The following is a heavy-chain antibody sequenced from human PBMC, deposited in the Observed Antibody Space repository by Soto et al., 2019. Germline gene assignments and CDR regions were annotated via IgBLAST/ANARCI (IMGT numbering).Heavy chain of an antibody. CDR3: AKLVIGYCSGNTCDDY. V-gene: IGHV3-30*18. J-gene: IGHJ4*02. Sequence: VQLLESGGGLIQPGGSLRLSCAASGFTFSYGIHWLRQAPGKGLEWVAYISYDSSNKFYGDSVKGRFTISRDNYKNTQFLQMNNLRAEDTAVYYCAKLVIGYCSGNTCDDYWGQGTLVAVSS. CDR2: ISYDSSNK. CDR1: GFTFSYG. D-gene: IGHD2-15*01.